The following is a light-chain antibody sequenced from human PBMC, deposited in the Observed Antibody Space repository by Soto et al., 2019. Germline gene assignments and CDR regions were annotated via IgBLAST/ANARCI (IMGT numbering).Light chain of an antibody. Sequence: DIQMTQSPSSLSASVGDRVTITCRASQGIRNYLAWYQQKPGKVPKLLIYAASTLQSGVPSRFSGSGSGTDFTLTISSLQPEDVAIYYCQKYNSTPRTFGQGTKVEIK. CDR3: QKYNSTPRT. CDR1: QGIRNY. CDR2: AAS. J-gene: IGKJ1*01. V-gene: IGKV1-27*01.